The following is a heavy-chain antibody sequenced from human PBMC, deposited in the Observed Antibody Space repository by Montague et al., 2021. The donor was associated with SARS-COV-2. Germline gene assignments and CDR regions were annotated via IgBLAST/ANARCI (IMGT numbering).Heavy chain of an antibody. Sequence: SLRLSCAASGFTFSYYDMNWVRQAPGKGPEWISYISTSAYTTSYAGSVKGRFTISRDNGKNPLYLQMNGLGVEDTAVYYCTRDYRSVVGDGLDIWGQGTKVTVSS. CDR3: TRDYRSVVGDGLDI. D-gene: IGHD3-16*02. J-gene: IGHJ3*02. CDR2: ISTSAYTT. V-gene: IGHV3-48*03. CDR1: GFTFSYYD.